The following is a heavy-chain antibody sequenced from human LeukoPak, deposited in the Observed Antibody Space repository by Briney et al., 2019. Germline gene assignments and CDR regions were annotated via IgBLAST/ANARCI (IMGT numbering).Heavy chain of an antibody. V-gene: IGHV3-7*01. CDR3: ADPPSDY. Sequence: GGSLRLSCAASGFTFSSYAMSWVRQAPGKGLEWVANINQDGSEKYYVDSVKGRFTISRDNAKSSLYLEMSGLRAEDTAVYYCADPPSDYWSQGTLVAVSS. J-gene: IGHJ4*02. CDR1: GFTFSSYA. CDR2: INQDGSEK.